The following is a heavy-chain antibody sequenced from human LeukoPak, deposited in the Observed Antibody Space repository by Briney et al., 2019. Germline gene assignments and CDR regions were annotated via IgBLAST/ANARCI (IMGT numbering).Heavy chain of an antibody. CDR3: ARGGGLDV. D-gene: IGHD3-16*01. CDR2: INHNGNVN. CDR1: GFTFSSHW. V-gene: IGHV3-7*03. J-gene: IGHJ6*02. Sequence: GGSLRLSCAASGFTFSSHWMSWVRQAPGKGLEWVASINHNGNVNYYVDSVKGRFTISRDNAKNSLYLQMSNLRAEDTAVYFCARGGGLDVWGQGATVTVSS.